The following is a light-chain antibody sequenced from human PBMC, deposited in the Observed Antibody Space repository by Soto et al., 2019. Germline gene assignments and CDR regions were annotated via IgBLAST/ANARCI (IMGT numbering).Light chain of an antibody. CDR2: DAS. V-gene: IGKV3-11*01. J-gene: IGKJ4*01. Sequence: IVLTQSPATLSLSPGERATLSWRASQSVSSYLAWYQQKPGQAPRLLIYDASNRAPGIPARFSGSGSGTDFTLTISSLEPEDFAVYYCQQRSNWPLAFGGGTKVEIK. CDR1: QSVSSY. CDR3: QQRSNWPLA.